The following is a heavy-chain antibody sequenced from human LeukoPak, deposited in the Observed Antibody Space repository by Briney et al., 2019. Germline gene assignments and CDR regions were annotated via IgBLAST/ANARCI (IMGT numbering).Heavy chain of an antibody. CDR2: ISGSTGRT. Sequence: GGSLRLSCAASGFTFSTYAMNWVRQAPGKGLEWVSAISGSTGRTYYADSVKGRFTISRDNSKNTLYLQMNNLRAEDTAVYYCAPRVVGSAPFDYWGQGTLVTVSS. D-gene: IGHD2-15*01. CDR1: GFTFSTYA. J-gene: IGHJ4*02. V-gene: IGHV3-23*01. CDR3: APRVVGSAPFDY.